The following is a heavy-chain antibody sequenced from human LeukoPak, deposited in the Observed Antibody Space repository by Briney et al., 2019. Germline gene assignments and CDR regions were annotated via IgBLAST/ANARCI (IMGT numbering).Heavy chain of an antibody. CDR3: ARDRTIGYCSGGSCYFDY. CDR2: ISAYNGNT. CDR1: GYTFTSYG. D-gene: IGHD2-15*01. Sequence: ASVKVSCKASGYTFTSYGISWVRQAPGQGLEWMGWISAYNGNTNYAQKLQGRVTMTTDTSTSTAYMELRSRRSDDTAVYYCARDRTIGYCSGGSCYFDYWGQGTLVTVSS. J-gene: IGHJ4*02. V-gene: IGHV1-18*01.